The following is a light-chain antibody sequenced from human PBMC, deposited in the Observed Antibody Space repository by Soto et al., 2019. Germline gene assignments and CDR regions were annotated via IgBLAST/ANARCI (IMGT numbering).Light chain of an antibody. J-gene: IGKJ1*01. CDR2: KAS. CDR3: QRYNSYPEA. V-gene: IGKV1-5*03. CDR1: QTISSW. Sequence: DIQMTQSPSTLSGSVGDRVTITCRASQTISSWLAWYQQKPGKAPKLLIYKASTLKSGVPSRFSGSGSGTEFTLTISSLQPDDFATYYCQRYNSYPEAFGQGTKVDIX.